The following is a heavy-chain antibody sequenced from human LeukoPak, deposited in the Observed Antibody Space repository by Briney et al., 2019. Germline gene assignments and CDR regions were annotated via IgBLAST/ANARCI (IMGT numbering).Heavy chain of an antibody. CDR3: ARDASLESLDY. CDR2: IYYSGST. CDR1: GGSISSSSYY. V-gene: IGHV4-39*07. J-gene: IGHJ4*02. Sequence: SETLSLTCTVSGGSISSSSYYWGWIRQPPGKGLEWIGSIYYSGSTYYNPSLKSRVTISVDTSKNQFSLKLSSVTAADTAVYYCARDASLESLDYWGQGTLVTVSS.